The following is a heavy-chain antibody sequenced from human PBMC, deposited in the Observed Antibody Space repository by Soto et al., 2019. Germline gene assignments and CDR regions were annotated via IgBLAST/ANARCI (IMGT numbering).Heavy chain of an antibody. CDR2: MNPGSGDT. Sequence: QVQLVQSGAELKKPGASVRVSCKVSGYTFTNNDVTWVRQATGQGLEWMGWMNPGSGDTGYAQKFQGRVTMTRDISIATAYMELSSLRSEDTAIYYCARMASFGSLNWFDPWGQGTLVTVSS. J-gene: IGHJ5*01. V-gene: IGHV1-8*01. CDR1: GYTFTNND. D-gene: IGHD5-18*01. CDR3: ARMASFGSLNWFDP.